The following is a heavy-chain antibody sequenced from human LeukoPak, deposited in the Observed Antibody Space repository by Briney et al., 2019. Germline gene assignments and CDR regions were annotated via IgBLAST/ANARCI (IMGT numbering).Heavy chain of an antibody. Sequence: GRSLRLSCAASGFTFSSYGMHWVRQAPGKGLEWVAVISYDGSNKYYADSVKGRFTISRDNSKNTLYLQMNSLRAEDTAVYYCAKGPPSIAVAGLFDYWGQGSLVTVSS. D-gene: IGHD6-19*01. J-gene: IGHJ4*02. V-gene: IGHV3-30*18. CDR1: GFTFSSYG. CDR2: ISYDGSNK. CDR3: AKGPPSIAVAGLFDY.